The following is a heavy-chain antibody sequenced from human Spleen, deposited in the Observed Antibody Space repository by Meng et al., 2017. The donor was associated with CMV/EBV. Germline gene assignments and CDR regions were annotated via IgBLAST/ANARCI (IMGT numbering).Heavy chain of an antibody. V-gene: IGHV3-43*01. CDR3: AKASGGYSRLAPVYFDS. D-gene: IGHD6-13*01. CDR2: ISWDGGST. Sequence: GESLKISCAASGFTFDDYTMHWVRQAPGKGLEWVSLISWDGGSTFYADSVKGRFTISRDNSKNSLYLQMNSLRVEDTALYCCAKASGGYSRLAPVYFDSWGQGTLVTVSS. CDR1: GFTFDDYT. J-gene: IGHJ4*02.